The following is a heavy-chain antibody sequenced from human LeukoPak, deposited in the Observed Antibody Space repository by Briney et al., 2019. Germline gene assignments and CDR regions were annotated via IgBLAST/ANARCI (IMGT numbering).Heavy chain of an antibody. CDR3: AKEQRGYSYGVFDY. Sequence: GRSLRLSCAASGFTFSSYGMHWVRQAPGKGLEWVAVISYDGSNKYYADSVKGRFTISRDNSKNTLYLQMNSLRAEDTAVYYCAKEQRGYSYGVFDYWGQGTLVTVSS. CDR1: GFTFSSYG. D-gene: IGHD5-18*01. J-gene: IGHJ4*02. V-gene: IGHV3-30*18. CDR2: ISYDGSNK.